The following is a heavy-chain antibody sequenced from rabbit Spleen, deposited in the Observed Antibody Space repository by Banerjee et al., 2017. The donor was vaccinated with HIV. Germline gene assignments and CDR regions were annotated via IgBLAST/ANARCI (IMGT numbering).Heavy chain of an antibody. Sequence: ESGGGLVKPGASLTLTCTASGVSFSISSYMCWVRQAPGKGLEWIACIDTGSRDFTYYASWAKGRFTISKTSSTTVTLQMTSLTAADTATYFCARDDGKSGDFNLWGPGTLVTVS. CDR1: GVSFSISSY. CDR3: ARDDGKSGDFNL. V-gene: IGHV1S40*01. D-gene: IGHD2-1*01. CDR2: IDTGSRDFT. J-gene: IGHJ4*01.